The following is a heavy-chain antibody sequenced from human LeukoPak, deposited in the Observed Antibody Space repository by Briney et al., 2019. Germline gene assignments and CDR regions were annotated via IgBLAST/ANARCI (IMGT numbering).Heavy chain of an antibody. V-gene: IGHV3-9*01. D-gene: IGHD2-2*01. J-gene: IGHJ6*03. CDR2: ISWNSGSI. CDR3: AREKEGYCSRTSCYLDYYYYYMDV. CDR1: GFTFDDYA. Sequence: GGSLRLSCAASGFTFDDYAMHWVRQAPGKGLEWVSGISWNSGSICYADSVKGRFTISRDNAKNSLYLQMNSLRAEDTAVYYCAREKEGYCSRTSCYLDYYYYYMDVWGKGTTVTISS.